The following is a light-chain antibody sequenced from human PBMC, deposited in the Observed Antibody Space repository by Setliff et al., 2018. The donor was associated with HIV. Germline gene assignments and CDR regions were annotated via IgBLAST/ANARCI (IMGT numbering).Light chain of an antibody. V-gene: IGLV2-14*01. CDR3: SSYRSGSAPLM. Sequence: QSVLTQPASVSGSPGQSITISCTGTNSDVGGWNYVSWYQQHPGKVPKLIIYEVTRRPSGVSDRFSASKSGNTASLTISGLRAEDEADYYCSSYRSGSAPLMFAAGTKVTVL. CDR1: NSDVGGWNY. CDR2: EVT. J-gene: IGLJ1*01.